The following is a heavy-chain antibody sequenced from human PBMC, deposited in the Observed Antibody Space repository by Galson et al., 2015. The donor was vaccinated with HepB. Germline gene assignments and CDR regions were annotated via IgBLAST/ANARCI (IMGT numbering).Heavy chain of an antibody. CDR1: GGSISNYY. J-gene: IGHJ3*02. D-gene: IGHD2-8*01. Sequence: QVQLQESGPGLVKPSETLSLTCTVSGGSISNYYWSWIRQPPGKGLEWIGYIYYSGSTEYNPSLKSRVTISVDTSKNQFSLKLTSVTAADTAVYYCARHPSRSENGYAFDIWGQGTMATVSS. V-gene: IGHV4-59*08. CDR2: IYYSGST. CDR3: ARHPSRSENGYAFDI.